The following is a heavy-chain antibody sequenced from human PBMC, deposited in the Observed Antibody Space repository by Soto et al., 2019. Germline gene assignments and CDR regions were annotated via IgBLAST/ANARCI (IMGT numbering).Heavy chain of an antibody. J-gene: IGHJ4*02. CDR3: ARVWGYGGNSRFDY. CDR1: GGSISSGGYY. D-gene: IGHD4-17*01. Sequence: QVQLQESGPGLVKPSQTLSLTCTVSGGSISSGGYYWSWVRQHPGKGLDLIGYIYYSGSTYYHPSLKSRVIISLDTSKKQYSLKLSSVTAADTAVYYCARVWGYGGNSRFDYWGQGTLVIDSS. CDR2: IYYSGST. V-gene: IGHV4-31*03.